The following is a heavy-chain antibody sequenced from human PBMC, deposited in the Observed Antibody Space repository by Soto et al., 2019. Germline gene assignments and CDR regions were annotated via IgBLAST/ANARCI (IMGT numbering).Heavy chain of an antibody. CDR2: ISSTGAYT. Sequence: QVQVVESGGGLVRPGGALRLSCVASGFPFSDYYMTWFRQAPGKGPEWVAYISSTGAYTNYADSVKGRFTIARDNTMNSVYLQMSSLRDVDTGVYYCARDPSRRSPPDYWGQGTLVTVSS. CDR3: ARDPSRRSPPDY. J-gene: IGHJ4*02. CDR1: GFPFSDYY. V-gene: IGHV3-11*05.